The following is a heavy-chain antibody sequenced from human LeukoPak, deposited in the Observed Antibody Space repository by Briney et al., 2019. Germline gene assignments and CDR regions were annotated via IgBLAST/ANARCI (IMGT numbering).Heavy chain of an antibody. V-gene: IGHV3-23*01. D-gene: IGHD3-10*01. J-gene: IGHJ3*02. CDR3: AKDRSPRASGYYHSPDTGNFDI. CDR1: GFRFSDYA. Sequence: GGSLRLSCAVSGFRFSDYAMRWVRQAPGKGQERDSGFSGIDDDTYYADSVKGRFTISRDDSKNALYLQMKSLRVDDTAVYYCAKDRSPRASGYYHSPDTGNFDIWGQGTMVTVS. CDR2: FSGIDDDT.